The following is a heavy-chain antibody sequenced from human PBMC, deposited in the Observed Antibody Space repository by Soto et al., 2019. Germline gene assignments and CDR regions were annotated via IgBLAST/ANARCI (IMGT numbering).Heavy chain of an antibody. Sequence: GWSLRPSCAAPGFTFSSYGMHWVRQAPGKGLEWVAVIWYDGSNKYYAASVKGRFTISRDNSKNTLYLQMNSLRAEDTAVYYGARWDSSSGYGPSNYYYVMDVWGQGATVT. D-gene: IGHD6-13*01. CDR1: GFTFSSYG. V-gene: IGHV3-33*01. CDR3: ARWDSSSGYGPSNYYYVMDV. J-gene: IGHJ6*02. CDR2: IWYDGSNK.